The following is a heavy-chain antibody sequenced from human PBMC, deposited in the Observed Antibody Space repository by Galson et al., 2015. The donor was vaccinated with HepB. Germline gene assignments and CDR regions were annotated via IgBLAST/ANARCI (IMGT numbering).Heavy chain of an antibody. Sequence: SLRLPCAVSGFAFTRHATCRARQAPGKGLEWVSSICGSGRTTYTTKSLKGRFTISRDNSKNTLFLQMNSLRPEDTAVYYCARDFRWNFDYWGQGISVTVSS. D-gene: IGHD2-15*01. J-gene: IGHJ4*02. CDR3: ARDFRWNFDY. V-gene: IGHV3-23*01. CDR2: ICGSGRTT. CDR1: GFAFTRHA.